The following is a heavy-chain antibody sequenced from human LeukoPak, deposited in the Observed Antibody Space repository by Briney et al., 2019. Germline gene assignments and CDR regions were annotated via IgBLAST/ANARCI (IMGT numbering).Heavy chain of an antibody. CDR2: IISIFGTA. D-gene: IGHD6-19*01. CDR3: ARVGLAVAGPGYFQH. CDR1: GWIFSSYA. Sequence: SSVNVSCMVAGWIFSSYAISWLRQARGQGLEWMGRIISIFGTANYDQRVQGRVTITADESTSIAYMELSSLRSEDTAGYYCARVGLAVAGPGYFQHWGQGSLVTVSS. V-gene: IGHV1-69*15. J-gene: IGHJ1*01.